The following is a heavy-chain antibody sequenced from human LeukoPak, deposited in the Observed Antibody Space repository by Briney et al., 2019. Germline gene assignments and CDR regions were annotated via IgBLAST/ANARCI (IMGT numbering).Heavy chain of an antibody. V-gene: IGHV5-51*01. CDR2: IYPGDSDT. CDR1: GYTFTSYW. CDR3: AKGTTRTRFEH. Sequence: GESLKISCKGSGYTFTSYWIGWVRQMPRKGLEWVGFIYPGDSDTRYSPSPQGQVSISSAKSTSTAYLQWSSLKASDTAMYYCAKGTTRTRFEHWGQGTLVTVSS. J-gene: IGHJ4*02. D-gene: IGHD2/OR15-2a*01.